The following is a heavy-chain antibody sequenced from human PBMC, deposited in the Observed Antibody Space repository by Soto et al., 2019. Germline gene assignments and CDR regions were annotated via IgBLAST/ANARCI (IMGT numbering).Heavy chain of an antibody. CDR2: IYHSGNT. CDR1: GGSINSSNW. J-gene: IGHJ5*02. CDR3: AREGPATIAADLIWFDP. V-gene: IGHV4-4*02. D-gene: IGHD6-13*01. Sequence: QVQLQESGPGLVKPSGTLSLTCAVSGGSINSSNWWTWVRQPPGKGLEWIGNIYHSGNTNYNPSLKSRLSMSVDKSKSQFSLRLSSVSAADTAIYYCAREGPATIAADLIWFDPWGQGTLVPVSS.